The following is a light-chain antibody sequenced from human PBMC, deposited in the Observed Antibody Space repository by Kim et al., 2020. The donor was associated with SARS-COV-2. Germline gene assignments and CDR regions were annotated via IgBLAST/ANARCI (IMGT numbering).Light chain of an antibody. J-gene: IGKJ2*01. Sequence: EIAMTQSPATLSVSPGERATLSCRASQSVSSNLAWYQQKPGQAPRLLIYDTSTRATGIPARFSGSGSGTEFTLTISSLQSEDFAVYYCQQYDNWRLYTFGQGTKLEI. CDR2: DTS. V-gene: IGKV3-15*01. CDR3: QQYDNWRLYT. CDR1: QSVSSN.